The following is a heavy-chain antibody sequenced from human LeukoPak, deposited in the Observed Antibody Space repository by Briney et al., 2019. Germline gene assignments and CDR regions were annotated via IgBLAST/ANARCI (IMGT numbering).Heavy chain of an antibody. CDR1: GFTFSDYY. Sequence: GGSLRLSCAASGFTFSDYYMSWIRQAPGKGLEWVSYISSSGSTIYYADSVKGRFTISRDNAKNSLYLQMNSLRAEDTAVYYCASDSLVRGVIMAHGYWGQGTLVTVSS. J-gene: IGHJ4*02. V-gene: IGHV3-11*01. CDR3: ASDSLVRGVIMAHGY. CDR2: ISSSGSTI. D-gene: IGHD3-10*02.